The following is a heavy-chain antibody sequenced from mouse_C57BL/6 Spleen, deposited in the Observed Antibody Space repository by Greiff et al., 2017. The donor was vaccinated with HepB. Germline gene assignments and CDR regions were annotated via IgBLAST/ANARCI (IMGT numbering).Heavy chain of an antibody. Sequence: EVMLVESGGGLVKPGGSLKLSCAASGFTFSDYGMHWVRQAPEKGLEWVAYISSGSSTIYYADTVKGRFTISRDNAKNTLFLQMTSLRSEDTAMYYCARNHGSSPYCSMDYWGQGTSVTVSS. D-gene: IGHD1-1*01. V-gene: IGHV5-17*01. CDR1: GFTFSDYG. CDR3: ARNHGSSPYCSMDY. CDR2: ISSGSSTI. J-gene: IGHJ4*01.